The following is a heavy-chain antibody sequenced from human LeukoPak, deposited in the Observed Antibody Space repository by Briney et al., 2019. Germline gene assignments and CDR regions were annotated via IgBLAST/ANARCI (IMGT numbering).Heavy chain of an antibody. V-gene: IGHV3-43*01. Sequence: PGGSLRLSCAASGFMFDDYTMHWVRQAPGKGLEWVSLINWDGGGTYYAGSVKGRFTISRDNSKNSLYLQMNSLRTEDTALYYCAKGDVDSPMNFYHWGQGTLVTVSS. J-gene: IGHJ4*02. CDR2: INWDGGGT. D-gene: IGHD5-18*01. CDR3: AKGDVDSPMNFYH. CDR1: GFMFDDYT.